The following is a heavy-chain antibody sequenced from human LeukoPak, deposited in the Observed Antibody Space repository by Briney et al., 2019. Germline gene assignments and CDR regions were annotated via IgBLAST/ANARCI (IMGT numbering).Heavy chain of an antibody. V-gene: IGHV4-39*01. Sequence: SETLSLTCTVSGGSISSSSYYWGWIRQPPGKGLEWIGSIYYSGSTYYNPSLKSRVTISVDTSKNQFSLKLSSVTAADTAVYYCARFSSGWYPLRYYFDYWGQGTLVTVSS. CDR3: ARFSSGWYPLRYYFDY. D-gene: IGHD6-19*01. J-gene: IGHJ4*02. CDR2: IYYSGST. CDR1: GGSISSSSYY.